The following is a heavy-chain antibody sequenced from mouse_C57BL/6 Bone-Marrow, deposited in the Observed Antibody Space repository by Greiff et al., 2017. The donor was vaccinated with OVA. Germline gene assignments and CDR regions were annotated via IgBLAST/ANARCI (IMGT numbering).Heavy chain of an antibody. Sequence: QVQLQQSGAELVKPGASVKLSCKASGYTFTEYTIHWVKQRSGQGLEWIGWFYPGSGSIKYNEKFKDKATLTADKSSSTVYMELSSLTSEDSAVYFCGRHDEGDIYYDYGGFDYWGQGTPVTVSA. CDR2: FYPGSGSI. D-gene: IGHD2-4*01. CDR3: GRHDEGDIYYDYGGFDY. V-gene: IGHV1-62-2*01. J-gene: IGHJ3*01. CDR1: GYTFTEYT.